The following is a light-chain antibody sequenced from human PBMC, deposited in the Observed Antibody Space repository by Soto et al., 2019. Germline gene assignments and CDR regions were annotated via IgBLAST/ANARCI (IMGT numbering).Light chain of an antibody. Sequence: QSVLTQPPSVSGAPGQRVTISCTATRCNILSDYGVHWYRQVPGTAPKLLIFGNSNRPSGVPDRFSGANSVTSASLAITGLQTEDEADYYCHSYDRSVSGDVFGTGTKLPVL. CDR3: HSYDRSVSGDV. J-gene: IGLJ1*01. V-gene: IGLV1-40*01. CDR1: RCNILSDYG. CDR2: GNS.